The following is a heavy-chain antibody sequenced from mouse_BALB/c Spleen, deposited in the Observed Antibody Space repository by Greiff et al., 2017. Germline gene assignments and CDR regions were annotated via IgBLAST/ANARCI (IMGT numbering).Heavy chain of an antibody. Sequence: LQQPGSELVRPGASVKLSCKASGYTFTSYWMHWVKQRPGQGLEWIGNIYPGSGSTNYDEKFKSKATLTVDTSSSTAYMQLSSLTSEDSAVYYCTRRYYGSYWYFDVWGAGTTVTVSS. J-gene: IGHJ1*01. V-gene: IGHV1S22*01. CDR3: TRRYYGSYWYFDV. CDR2: IYPGSGST. D-gene: IGHD1-2*01. CDR1: GYTFTSYW.